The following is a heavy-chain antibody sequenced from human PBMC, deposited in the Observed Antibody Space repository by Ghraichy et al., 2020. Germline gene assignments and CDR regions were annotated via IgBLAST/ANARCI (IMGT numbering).Heavy chain of an antibody. V-gene: IGHV3-30*04. CDR3: ARDPGSWFGEFPHAFDI. Sequence: GGSLRLTCAASGFTFSSYAMHWVRQAPGKGLEWVAVISYDGSNKYYADSVKGRFTISRDNSKNTLYLQMNSLRAEDTAVYYCARDPGSWFGEFPHAFDIWGQGTMVTVSS. CDR1: GFTFSSYA. CDR2: ISYDGSNK. J-gene: IGHJ3*02. D-gene: IGHD3-10*01.